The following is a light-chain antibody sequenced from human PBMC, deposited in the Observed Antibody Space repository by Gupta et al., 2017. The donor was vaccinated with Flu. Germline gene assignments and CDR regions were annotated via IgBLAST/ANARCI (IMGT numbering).Light chain of an antibody. Sequence: DIQMTQSPSTLSASVGDTVTITCRASHSIDTWLAWYQQRPGKAPTLLMYKASTLENGVPSRFSGSGSGTEFTLIINSLQSDDFATYYCQQEENQSRTFGQGTKVDI. CDR1: HSIDTW. V-gene: IGKV1-5*03. J-gene: IGKJ1*01. CDR2: KAS. CDR3: QQEENQSRT.